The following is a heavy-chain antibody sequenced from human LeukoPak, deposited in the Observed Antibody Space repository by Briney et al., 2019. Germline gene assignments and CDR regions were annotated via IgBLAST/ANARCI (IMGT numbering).Heavy chain of an antibody. CDR3: ARHVSTREYINWFDP. CDR2: IYPGDSDT. J-gene: IGHJ5*02. CDR1: GYSFTSYW. Sequence: GESLKISCKGSGYSFTSYWIGWVRQMPGKGLERMGIIYPGDSDTRYSPSFQGQVTISADKSISTAYLQWSSLKASDTAMYYCARHVSTREYINWFDPWGQGTLVTVSS. D-gene: IGHD6-6*01. V-gene: IGHV5-51*01.